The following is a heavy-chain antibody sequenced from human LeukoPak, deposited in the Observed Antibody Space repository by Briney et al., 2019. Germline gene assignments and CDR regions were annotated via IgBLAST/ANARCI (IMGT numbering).Heavy chain of an antibody. D-gene: IGHD1-26*01. V-gene: IGHV1-46*01. CDR3: ARGSIVASYVLLYYFDY. Sequence: ASVKVSCKVSGYTLTELSMHWVRQAPGQGLEWMGIINPSGGSTSYAQKFQGRVTMTRDTSTSTVYMELSSLRSEDTAVYYCARGSIVASYVLLYYFDYWGQGTLVTVSS. CDR2: INPSGGST. J-gene: IGHJ4*02. CDR1: GYTLTELS.